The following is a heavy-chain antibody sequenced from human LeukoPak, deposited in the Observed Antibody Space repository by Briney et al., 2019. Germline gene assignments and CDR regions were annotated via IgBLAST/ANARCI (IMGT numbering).Heavy chain of an antibody. V-gene: IGHV3-20*04. D-gene: IGHD1-7*01. CDR3: ARPLGITGTTPFDF. CDR2: INWNGRGR. J-gene: IGHJ4*02. CDR1: GFTFNDSG. Sequence: GGSLRLSCVASGFTFNDSGMSWVRQAPGKGLEWISGINWNGRGRGYADSVKGRFTISRDNAKNSLYLEMNSLRAEDTALYFCARPLGITGTTPFDFWGQGTRVTVSS.